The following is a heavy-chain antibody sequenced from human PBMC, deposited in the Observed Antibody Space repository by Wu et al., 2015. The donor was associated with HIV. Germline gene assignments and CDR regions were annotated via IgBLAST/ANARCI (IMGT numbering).Heavy chain of an antibody. CDR3: ARVLRYFDWLLSEANNWFDP. CDR2: ISAYNGNT. J-gene: IGHJ5*02. Sequence: QVQLVQSGAEVKKPGASVKVSCKASGYTFTTYGITWVRQAPGQGLEWMGWISAYNGNTNYAQKFQGRVTMTTDTSTSTVYMELRSLRSDDTAVYYCARVLRYFDWLLSEANNWFDPLGQGTLVTVSS. CDR1: GYTFTTYG. D-gene: IGHD3-9*01. V-gene: IGHV1-18*01.